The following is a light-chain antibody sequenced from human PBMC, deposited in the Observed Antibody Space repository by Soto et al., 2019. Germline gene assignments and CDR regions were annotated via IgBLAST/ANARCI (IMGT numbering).Light chain of an antibody. CDR3: HQYADSPQT. CDR1: QSVSISF. Sequence: EIVLTQSPGALVLSPGDRATLSCRASQSVSISFLAWYQHKAGQAPRLLIFGTSTRAPGTPDRFTGSGSGTDFTLTITRLEAEDFAVYYCHQYADSPQTFGQGTKIEL. V-gene: IGKV3-20*01. CDR2: GTS. J-gene: IGKJ1*01.